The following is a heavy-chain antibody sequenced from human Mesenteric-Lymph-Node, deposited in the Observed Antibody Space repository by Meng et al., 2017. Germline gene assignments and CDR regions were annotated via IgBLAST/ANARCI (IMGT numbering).Heavy chain of an antibody. V-gene: IGHV4-30-4*01. J-gene: IGHJ5*02. Sequence: VQLQESGPGLVKPSQTLSLTCTVSGGSISSSNYYWSWIRQPPGKGLEWSGHIYNSGSTYYNPSLKSRITISVDKSKNQFSLKLSSVTAADTAVYYCARVAAAGNEWFDPWGQGTLVTVSS. CDR3: ARVAAAGNEWFDP. CDR1: GGSISSSNYY. CDR2: IYNSGST. D-gene: IGHD6-13*01.